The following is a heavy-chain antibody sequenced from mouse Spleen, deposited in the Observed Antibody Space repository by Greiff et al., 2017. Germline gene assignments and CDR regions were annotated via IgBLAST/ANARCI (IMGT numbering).Heavy chain of an antibody. CDR3: ARLEGFDY. CDR1: GFTFSSYG. CDR2: ISGGGSYT. J-gene: IGHJ2*01. V-gene: IGHV5-9-2*01. Sequence: EVQRVESGGGLVKPGGSLKLSCAASGFTFSSYGMSWVRQTPEKRLVWVATISGGGSYTYYPDSVKGRFTISRDNAKNNLYLQMSSLRSEYTALYYCARLEGFDYWGQGTTLTVSS.